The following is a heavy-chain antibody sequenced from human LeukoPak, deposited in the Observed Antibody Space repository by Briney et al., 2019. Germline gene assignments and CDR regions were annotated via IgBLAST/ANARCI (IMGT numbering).Heavy chain of an antibody. J-gene: IGHJ4*02. CDR2: IFISGST. CDR1: GFSFSNNY. D-gene: IGHD4-11*01. Sequence: GGSLRLSCAASGFSFSNNYMSWVRQAPGKGLEWVSVIFISGSTGYADSVKGRFTISRDNSKNIVYLQMNSLRPEDTAVYYCARGQSRWGQGTLVSVSS. CDR3: ARGQSR. V-gene: IGHV3-53*01.